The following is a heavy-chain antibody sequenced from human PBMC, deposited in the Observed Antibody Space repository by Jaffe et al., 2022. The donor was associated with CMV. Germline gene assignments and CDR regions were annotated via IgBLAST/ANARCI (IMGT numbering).Heavy chain of an antibody. V-gene: IGHV1-69*09. D-gene: IGHD3-22*01. J-gene: IGHJ4*02. CDR2: IIPILGIA. Sequence: QVQLVQSGAEVKKPGSSVKVSCKASGGTFSSYAISWVRQAPGQGLEWMGRIIPILGIANYAQKFQGRVTITADKSTSTAYMELSSLRSEDTAVYYCARGPGPSYYYDSSGYYFYWGQGTLVTVSS. CDR3: ARGPGPSYYYDSSGYYFY. CDR1: GGTFSSYA.